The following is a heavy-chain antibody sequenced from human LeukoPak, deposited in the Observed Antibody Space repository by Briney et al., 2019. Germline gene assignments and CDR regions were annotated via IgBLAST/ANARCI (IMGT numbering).Heavy chain of an antibody. Sequence: PGGSLRLSCAASGFTFDDYAMHWVRQAPGKGLEWVSGISWNSGIIGYADSVKGRFTISRDNAKNSLYLQMNSLRTEDTALYYCAKDKRLTSSWYLDHWGQGTLVTVSS. J-gene: IGHJ4*02. CDR1: GFTFDDYA. V-gene: IGHV3-9*01. CDR2: ISWNSGII. CDR3: AKDKRLTSSWYLDH. D-gene: IGHD6-13*01.